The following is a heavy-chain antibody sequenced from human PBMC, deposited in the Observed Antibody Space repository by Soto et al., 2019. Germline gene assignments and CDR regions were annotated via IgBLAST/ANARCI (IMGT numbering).Heavy chain of an antibody. J-gene: IGHJ6*02. CDR2: INPSDGST. Sequence: QVQLVQSGAEVKKPGASVKVSCKASEYTFTSHYMHWARLAPGQGLEWMGVINPSDGSTDYSQKCRGRVTVSRDTSTDTVYMEMTGLRSEDTAIYYCAREGGGSYPATDYGMDVWGQGTTVTVTS. D-gene: IGHD1-26*01. CDR3: AREGGGSYPATDYGMDV. CDR1: EYTFTSHY. V-gene: IGHV1-46*01.